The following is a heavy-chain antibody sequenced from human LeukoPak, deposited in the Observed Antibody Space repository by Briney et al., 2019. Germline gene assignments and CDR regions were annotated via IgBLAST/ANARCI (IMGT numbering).Heavy chain of an antibody. D-gene: IGHD3-10*01. CDR3: ATTTITMVRGGIINYFYYGMDV. CDR1: GYTFTRYG. V-gene: IGHV1-18*01. CDR2: ISAYNGYT. J-gene: IGHJ6*02. Sequence: ASVKVSCKASGYTFTRYGITWVRQAPGQGLEWMTWISAYNGYTNYAEKFQGRVTMTTDASTSTAYMELGSLKSDDTAVYYCATTTITMVRGGIINYFYYGMDVWGQGTTVTVSS.